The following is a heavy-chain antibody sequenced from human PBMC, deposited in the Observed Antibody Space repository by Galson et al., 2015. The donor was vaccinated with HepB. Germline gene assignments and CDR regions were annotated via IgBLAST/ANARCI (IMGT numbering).Heavy chain of an antibody. CDR2: INHSGST. V-gene: IGHV4-34*01. CDR3: ARGHYDLRATYHDYIWGSYRYGKGWFDP. CDR1: GGSFSGYY. Sequence: LSLTCAVYGGSFSGYYWSWIRQPPGKGLEWIGEINHSGSTNYNPSLKSRVTISVDTSKNQFSLKLSSVTAADTAVYYCARGHYDLRATYHDYIWGSYRYGKGWFDPWGQGTLVTVSS. D-gene: IGHD3-16*02. J-gene: IGHJ5*02.